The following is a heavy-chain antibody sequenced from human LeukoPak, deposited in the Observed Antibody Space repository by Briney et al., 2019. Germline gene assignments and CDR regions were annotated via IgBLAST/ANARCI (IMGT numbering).Heavy chain of an antibody. CDR1: GDSISSSNW. J-gene: IGHJ3*02. CDR2: IYHSGST. V-gene: IGHV4-4*02. CDR3: ARRHYDILTGPPGAFVI. Sequence: PSGTLSLTCADSGDSISSSNWWSWVRQPPGKGLEWNGEIYHSGSTNYNPSLKSRVTISVDKSKNQFSLKLSSVTAADTAVYYCARRHYDILTGPPGAFVIWGQRTMVTVSS. D-gene: IGHD3-9*01.